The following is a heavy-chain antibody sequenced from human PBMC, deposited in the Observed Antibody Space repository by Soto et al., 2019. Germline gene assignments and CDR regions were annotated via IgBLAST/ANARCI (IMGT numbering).Heavy chain of an antibody. CDR3: ARADGRY. V-gene: IGHV4-59*01. Sequence: QVQLQESGPGLVKPSETLSLTCTVSGGSISSYYWSWIRQPPGKGLEWIGYIYYSGSTNYNPSLKRRVTTSVDTSTNPFSLKLSSVTAADSAVSCCARADGRYWGQGTLVTVSS. CDR2: IYYSGST. J-gene: IGHJ4*02. CDR1: GGSISSYY.